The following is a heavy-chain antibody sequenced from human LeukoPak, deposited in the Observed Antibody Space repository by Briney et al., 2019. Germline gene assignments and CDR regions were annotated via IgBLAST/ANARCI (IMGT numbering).Heavy chain of an antibody. D-gene: IGHD3-22*01. CDR2: ISGSRGHT. Sequence: GGSLRLSCAASGFTFSDYPMTWVRQAPGKGLEWVSAISGSRGHTYYADSVRGRFTIFRDNSKNTVSLQMNSLRADDTAIYYCAKIRHPDDSGWYFFDDWGQEVQVTVSS. CDR1: GFTFSDYP. V-gene: IGHV3-23*01. CDR3: AKIRHPDDSGWYFFDD. J-gene: IGHJ4*02.